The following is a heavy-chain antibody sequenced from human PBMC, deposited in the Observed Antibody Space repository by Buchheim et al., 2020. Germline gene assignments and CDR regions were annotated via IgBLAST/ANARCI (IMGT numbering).Heavy chain of an antibody. J-gene: IGHJ4*02. CDR2: ISYDGSNK. D-gene: IGHD1-1*01. V-gene: IGHV3-30*18. CDR1: GFTFSSYA. CDR3: AKDTGIGASFDY. Sequence: VQLLESGGGLVQPGGSLRLSCAASGFTFSSYAMSWVRQAPGKGLEWVAVISYDGSNKYYADSVKGRFTISRDNSKNTLYLQMNSLRAEDTAVYYCAKDTGIGASFDYWGQGTL.